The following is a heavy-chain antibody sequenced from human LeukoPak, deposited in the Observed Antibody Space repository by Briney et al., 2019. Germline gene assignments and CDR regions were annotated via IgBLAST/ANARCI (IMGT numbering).Heavy chain of an antibody. Sequence: GASVKVSCKASGYTFTGYYMHWVRRAPGQGLEWMGWINPNSGGTNYAQKFQGRVTMTRDTSISTAYMELSRLRSDDTAVYYCARDHYDSSGHFDYWGQGTLVTVSS. V-gene: IGHV1-2*02. CDR2: INPNSGGT. CDR1: GYTFTGYY. D-gene: IGHD3-22*01. CDR3: ARDHYDSSGHFDY. J-gene: IGHJ4*02.